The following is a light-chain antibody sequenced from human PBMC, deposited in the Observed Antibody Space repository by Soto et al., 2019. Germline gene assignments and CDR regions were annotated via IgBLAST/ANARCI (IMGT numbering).Light chain of an antibody. CDR1: QSISSY. CDR2: AAS. V-gene: IGKV1-39*01. CDR3: QQSYSNPFT. J-gene: IGKJ3*01. Sequence: DIQMTQSPSALSASVGDRVTITCRGSQSISSYLNWYQQKPGKAPKLLIYAASSLQSGVPSRFSGSGSGTDFTLTINSLQPEDFATYYCQQSYSNPFTFGPGTKVDIK.